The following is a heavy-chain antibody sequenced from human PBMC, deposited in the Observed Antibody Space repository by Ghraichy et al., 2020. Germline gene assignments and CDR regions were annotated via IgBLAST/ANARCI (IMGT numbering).Heavy chain of an antibody. D-gene: IGHD2-2*01. CDR2: FDPEDGET. V-gene: IGHV1-24*01. Sequence: ASVKVSCKVSGYTLTELSMHWVRQAPGKGLEWMGGFDPEDGETIYAQKFQGRVTMTEDTSTDTAYMELSSLRSEDTAVYYCVAYCSSTSCPRGEGSVWFDPWGQGTLVTVSS. CDR1: GYTLTELS. CDR3: VAYCSSTSCPRGEGSVWFDP. J-gene: IGHJ5*02.